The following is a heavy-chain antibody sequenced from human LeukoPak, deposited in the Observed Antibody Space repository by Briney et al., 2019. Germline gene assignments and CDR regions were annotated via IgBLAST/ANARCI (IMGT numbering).Heavy chain of an antibody. V-gene: IGHV3-23*01. CDR2: ISGSGGST. CDR1: GFTFSSYA. D-gene: IGHD3-9*01. CDR3: AKDYYDILTGYTFDY. Sequence: TGGSLRLSCAASGFTFSSYAMSWVRQAPGKGLEWVSAISGSGGSTYYADSVKGRFTISRDNSKNTLYLQMNSLRAEDTAVYYCAKDYYDILTGYTFDYWGQGTLVTVSS. J-gene: IGHJ4*02.